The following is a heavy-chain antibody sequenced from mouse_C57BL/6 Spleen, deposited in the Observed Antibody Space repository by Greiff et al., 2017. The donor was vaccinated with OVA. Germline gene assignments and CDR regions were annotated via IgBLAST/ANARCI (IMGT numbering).Heavy chain of an antibody. D-gene: IGHD3-2*02. J-gene: IGHJ2*01. CDR2: IYPSDSEN. Sequence: QVQLQQSGAELVRPGSSVKLSCKASGYTFTSYWMDWVKQRPGQGLEWIGNIYPSDSENHYNQKFKDKATLTVDKSSSTAYMQLSSLTSEDSAVYYCARDSSGRFDYWGQGTTLTVSS. CDR1: GYTFTSYW. V-gene: IGHV1-61*01. CDR3: ARDSSGRFDY.